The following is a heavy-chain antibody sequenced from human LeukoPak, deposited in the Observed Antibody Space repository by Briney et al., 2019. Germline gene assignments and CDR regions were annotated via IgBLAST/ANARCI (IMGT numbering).Heavy chain of an antibody. CDR1: GDSISTFY. CDR3: ARQLYNGGQSLDY. V-gene: IGHV4-59*08. D-gene: IGHD2-8*01. J-gene: IGHJ4*02. CDR2: IYYSGST. Sequence: RTSETLSLTCTVSGDSISTFYWSWIRQPPGKGLEWIGYIYYSGSTIYNPSLKSRVTISVDTSKSQFSLKLRSVTAADTAVYYCARQLYNGGQSLDYWGQGTLVTVSS.